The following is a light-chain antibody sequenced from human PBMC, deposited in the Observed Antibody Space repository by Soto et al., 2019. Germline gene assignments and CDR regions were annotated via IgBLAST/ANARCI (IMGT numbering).Light chain of an antibody. CDR2: DVS. CDR1: SSDVGGYNY. CDR3: SSYTSSSTLWV. V-gene: IGLV2-14*01. Sequence: QSVLTQPASVSGSPGQSITISCTGTSSDVGGYNYVSWYQQHPGKAPKLMIYDVSNRPSGVSNRFSGSKSGNTASLTISGLQAEDEADYYCSSYTSSSTLWVLGTGTKVTV. J-gene: IGLJ1*01.